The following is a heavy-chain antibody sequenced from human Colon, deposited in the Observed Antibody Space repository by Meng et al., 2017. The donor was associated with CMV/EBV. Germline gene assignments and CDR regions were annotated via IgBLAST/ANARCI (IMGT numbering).Heavy chain of an antibody. D-gene: IGHD2-21*01. CDR2: IYYRGST. V-gene: IGHV4-59*01. J-gene: IGHJ6*02. CDR1: GGSISSYY. Sequence: SETLSLTCTVSGGSISSYYWSWIRQPPGKGLEWVGYIYYRGSTNYHASLKRRVTISVDTSKNQFSLKLSSVTAADKAVYYCARAADPYCGGDGYPIGTNVVDPDPYYYGMDVWGQGTTVTVSS. CDR3: ARAADPYCGGDGYPIGTNVVDPDPYYYGMDV.